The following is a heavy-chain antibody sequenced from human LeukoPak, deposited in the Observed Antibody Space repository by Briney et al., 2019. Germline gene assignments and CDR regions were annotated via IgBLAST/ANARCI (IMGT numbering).Heavy chain of an antibody. Sequence: ASVKVSCKASGYTFTSYGISWVRQAPGQGLEWMGWISAYNGNTNYAQKFQGRVTMTRDTSISTAYMELSRLRSDDTAVYYCAREGGPTGGAQDYWGQGTLVTVSS. D-gene: IGHD1-1*01. CDR3: AREGGPTGGAQDY. CDR1: GYTFTSYG. CDR2: ISAYNGNT. V-gene: IGHV1-18*01. J-gene: IGHJ4*02.